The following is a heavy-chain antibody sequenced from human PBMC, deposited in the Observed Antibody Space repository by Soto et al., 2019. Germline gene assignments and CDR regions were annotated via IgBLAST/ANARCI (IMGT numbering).Heavy chain of an antibody. D-gene: IGHD6-13*01. CDR1: GFTFRSFT. CDR2: ISINSAYI. Sequence: GGSLRLSCAASGFTFRSFTMNWVRQAPGKGLEWVSTISINSAYIYYTDALRGRFTISRDNAKNSLHPQMNSLRAEDTAVYYCTRDASRDSSARGWFDPWG. J-gene: IGHJ5*02. CDR3: TRDASRDSSARGWFDP. V-gene: IGHV3-21*01.